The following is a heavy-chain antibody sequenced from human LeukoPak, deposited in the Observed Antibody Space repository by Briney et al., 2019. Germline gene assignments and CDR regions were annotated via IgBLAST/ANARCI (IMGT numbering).Heavy chain of an antibody. CDR2: INHSGST. CDR1: GGSFSGYY. Sequence: SETLSLTCAVYGGSFSGYYWSWIRQPPGKGLEWIGEINHSGSTNYNPSLKSRVTISVDTSKKQFSLKLSSVTAADTAVYYCAREIMIVVVITVNWFDPWGQGTLVTVSS. V-gene: IGHV4-34*01. J-gene: IGHJ5*02. D-gene: IGHD3-22*01. CDR3: AREIMIVVVITVNWFDP.